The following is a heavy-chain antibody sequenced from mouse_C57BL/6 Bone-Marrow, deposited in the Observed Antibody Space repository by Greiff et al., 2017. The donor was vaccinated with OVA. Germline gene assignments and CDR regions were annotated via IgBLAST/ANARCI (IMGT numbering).Heavy chain of an antibody. CDR3: ARHEGDYYGSSSYYFDY. CDR2: FYPGSGSI. D-gene: IGHD1-1*01. CDR1: GYTFTEYT. J-gene: IGHJ2*01. V-gene: IGHV1-62-2*01. Sequence: VQLQQSGAELVKPGASVKLSCKASGYTFTEYTIHWVKQRSGQGLEWIGWFYPGSGSIKYNEKFKDKATLTADKSSSTVYMELSRLTSEDSAVYFCARHEGDYYGSSSYYFDYWGQGTTLTVSS.